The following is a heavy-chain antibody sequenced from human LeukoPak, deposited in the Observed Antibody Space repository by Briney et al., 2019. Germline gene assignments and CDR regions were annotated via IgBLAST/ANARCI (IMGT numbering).Heavy chain of an antibody. D-gene: IGHD6-13*01. CDR1: GFIFSDYA. V-gene: IGHV3-30-3*01. CDR2: ISLDGCKN. Sequence: PGGSLRLSCAASGFIFSDYAMHWVRQAPGKGLEWVTFISLDGCKNYYADSVKGRFTVSRDNSKKTLYLQMNSLRADDTAVYYCARDYRFSSTPRGYGVDVWGQGATVTVSS. J-gene: IGHJ6*02. CDR3: ARDYRFSSTPRGYGVDV.